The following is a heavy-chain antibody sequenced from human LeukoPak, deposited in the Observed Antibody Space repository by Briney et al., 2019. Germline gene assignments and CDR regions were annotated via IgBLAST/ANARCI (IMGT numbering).Heavy chain of an antibody. CDR2: VYSSRST. V-gene: IGHV3-53*01. J-gene: IGHJ4*02. CDR3: ARSSPYHYDSVGYPSYFDY. Sequence: TGGSLRLSCAASGFTVSSNYMSWVRQAPGKGLEWVSVVYSSRSTFYADSVKGRFTISRDNSKNTLYLQMNSLRVEDTAVYYCARSSPYHYDSVGYPSYFDYWGQGTLVTVSS. CDR1: GFTVSSNY. D-gene: IGHD3-22*01.